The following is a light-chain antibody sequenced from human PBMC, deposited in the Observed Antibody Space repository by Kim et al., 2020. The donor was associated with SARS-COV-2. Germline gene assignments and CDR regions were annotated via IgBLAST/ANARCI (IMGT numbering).Light chain of an antibody. CDR3: QQYSTYSQT. CDR2: KAS. Sequence: DIQMTQSPSTLSASVGDRVTITCRASQSISTWLAWYQQKPGKAPKLLTYKASILESGVPSRFSGSGSGTEFTLTISSLQPDDLATYYCQQYSTYSQTFGQGTKVDIK. J-gene: IGKJ1*01. CDR1: QSISTW. V-gene: IGKV1-5*03.